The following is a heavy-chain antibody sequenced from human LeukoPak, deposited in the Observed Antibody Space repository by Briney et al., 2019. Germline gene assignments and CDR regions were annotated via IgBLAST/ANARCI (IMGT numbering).Heavy chain of an antibody. J-gene: IGHJ4*02. D-gene: IGHD2-2*01. Sequence: PGGSLRLSCAASGSTFSSYAMSWVRQAPGKGLEWVSAISGSGGSTYYADSVKGRFTISRDNSKNTLYLQMNSLRAEDTAVYYCAKDPCSSTSCYPFDYWGQGTLVTVSS. CDR2: ISGSGGST. CDR1: GSTFSSYA. V-gene: IGHV3-23*01. CDR3: AKDPCSSTSCYPFDY.